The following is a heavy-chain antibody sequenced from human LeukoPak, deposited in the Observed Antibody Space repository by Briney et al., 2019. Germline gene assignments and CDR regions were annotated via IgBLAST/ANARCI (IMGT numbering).Heavy chain of an antibody. CDR3: ARVGYDSSGYFSRHIDY. CDR1: GYTFTSYD. CDR2: MNPNSGNT. J-gene: IGHJ4*02. Sequence: GASVKVSCTASGYTFTSYDINWVRQATGQGLEWMGWMNPNSGNTGYAQKFQGRVTITRNTSISTAYMELSSLRSDDTAVYYCARVGYDSSGYFSRHIDYWGQGTLVTVSS. D-gene: IGHD3-22*01. V-gene: IGHV1-8*03.